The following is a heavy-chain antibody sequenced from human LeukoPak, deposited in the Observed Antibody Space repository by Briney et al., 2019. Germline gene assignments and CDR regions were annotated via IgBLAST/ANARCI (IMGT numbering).Heavy chain of an antibody. D-gene: IGHD5-12*01. V-gene: IGHV5-51*01. CDR3: ARGENSGYEFPDY. CDR2: IYPGDSDT. Sequence: GESLKISCKGSGYSFTNYWIGWVRQMPGKGLDWMGIIYPGDSDTTYSPSFQGQVTISADKSISTAYLQWSSLKASDTAMYYCARGENSGYEFPDYWGQGTRVTDSS. J-gene: IGHJ4*02. CDR1: GYSFTNYW.